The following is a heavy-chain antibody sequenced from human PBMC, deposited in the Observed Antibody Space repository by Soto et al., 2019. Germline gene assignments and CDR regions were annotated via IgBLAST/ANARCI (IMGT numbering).Heavy chain of an antibody. CDR1: GFTFSSYA. V-gene: IGHV3-23*01. CDR2: ISAGATGT. CDR3: ATSRRAAAGKYYFDY. D-gene: IGHD6-13*01. Sequence: GGSLRLSCAASGFTFSSYAMTWVRQAPGKGLEWVSAISAGATGTYYADSVKGRFTISRDTSKNTLFLQMNSLRAEDTALYYCATSRRAAAGKYYFDYWGQGTLVTVSS. J-gene: IGHJ4*02.